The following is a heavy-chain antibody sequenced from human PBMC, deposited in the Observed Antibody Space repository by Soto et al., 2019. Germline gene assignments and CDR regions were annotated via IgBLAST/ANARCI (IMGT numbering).Heavy chain of an antibody. V-gene: IGHV3-23*01. CDR1: GFTFSSYA. Sequence: GGSLRLSCAASGFTFSSYAMSWVRQAPGKGLEWVSAISGSGGSTYYADSVKGRFTISRDNSKNTLYLQMNSLRAEDTAVYYCAKAGNAAPRPSNNDYWGQGTLVTVSS. J-gene: IGHJ4*02. CDR3: AKAGNAAPRPSNNDY. D-gene: IGHD6-13*01. CDR2: ISGSGGST.